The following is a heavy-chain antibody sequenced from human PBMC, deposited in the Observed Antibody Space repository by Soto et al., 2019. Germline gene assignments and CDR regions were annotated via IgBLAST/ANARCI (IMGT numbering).Heavy chain of an antibody. Sequence: PGGSLRHACGVSGFSVSSSHINWLRQAPGKVLEWVSVIYSGGSTYYAVSVKGRFTNSRDNSENTLYLQMNSLRAEDTAVYYCAKEVERRFDFQYWGQGTLVTVSS. CDR2: IYSGGST. D-gene: IGHD1-1*01. CDR1: GFSVSSSH. CDR3: AKEVERRFDFQY. V-gene: IGHV3-53*01. J-gene: IGHJ4*02.